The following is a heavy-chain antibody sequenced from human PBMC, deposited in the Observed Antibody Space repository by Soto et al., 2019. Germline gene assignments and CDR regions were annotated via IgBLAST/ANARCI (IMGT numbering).Heavy chain of an antibody. J-gene: IGHJ6*02. D-gene: IGHD3-10*01. CDR3: ASLLGMNYYYYGMDV. CDR2: IDPSDSYT. V-gene: IGHV5-10-1*01. CDR1: GYSFTSYW. Sequence: PGESLKISCKGSGYSFTSYWISWVRQMPGKGLEWMGRIDPSDSYTNYSPSFQGHVTISADKSISTAYLQWSSLKASDTAMYYCASLLGMNYYYYGMDVWGQGTTVTVSS.